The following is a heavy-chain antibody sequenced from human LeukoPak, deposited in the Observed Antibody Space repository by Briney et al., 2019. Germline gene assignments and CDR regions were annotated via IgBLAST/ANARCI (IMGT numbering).Heavy chain of an antibody. J-gene: IGHJ5*02. D-gene: IGHD6-13*01. CDR1: GGSISTYY. CDR3: ASVQGQQLVEWFDP. Sequence: SETLSLTCTVSGGSISTYYWSWIRQPPGKGLEWIGHIYYSGNTRYNPSLKSRVTISVDTSKNQFSLKVSSVTAADTAVYYCASVQGQQLVEWFDPWGQGTLVTVSS. V-gene: IGHV4-59*01. CDR2: IYYSGNT.